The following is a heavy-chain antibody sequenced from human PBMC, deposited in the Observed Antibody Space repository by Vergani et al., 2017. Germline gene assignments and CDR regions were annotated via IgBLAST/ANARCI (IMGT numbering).Heavy chain of an antibody. J-gene: IGHJ4*02. CDR2: ISGSGGST. V-gene: IGHV3-23*01. CDR1: GFTFSSYA. CDR3: AKXPRITIFGLGGVSPPGTCYFDY. Sequence: EVQLLESGGGLVQPGGSLRLSCAASGFTFSSYAMSWVRQAPGKGLEWVSAISGSGGSTYYADSVKRRFTISRDNSKNTLYLQMNSLRAEDTAVYYCAKXPRITIFGLGGVSPPGTCYFDYWGQGTLVTVSS. D-gene: IGHD3-3*01.